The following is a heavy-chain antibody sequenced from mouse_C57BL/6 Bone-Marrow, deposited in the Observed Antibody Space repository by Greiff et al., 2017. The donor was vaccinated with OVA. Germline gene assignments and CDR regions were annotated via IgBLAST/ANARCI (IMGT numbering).Heavy chain of an antibody. V-gene: IGHV5-9*01. J-gene: IGHJ1*03. CDR2: ISGGGGNT. CDR1: GFTFSSYT. Sequence: EVQGVESGGGLVKPGGSLKLSCAASGFTFSSYTMSWVRQTPEKRLEWVATISGGGGNTSYPDSVKGRFTISRDNAKNTLYLPMGGVGSEDTALYYCARHGSSYRYFDVWGTGTTVTVSS. D-gene: IGHD1-1*01. CDR3: ARHGSSYRYFDV.